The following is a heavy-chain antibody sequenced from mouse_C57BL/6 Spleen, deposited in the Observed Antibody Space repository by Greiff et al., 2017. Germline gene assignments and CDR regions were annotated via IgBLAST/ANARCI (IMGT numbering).Heavy chain of an antibody. CDR1: GFTFTDYY. J-gene: IGHJ3*01. Sequence: EVQGVESGGGLVQPGGSLSLSCAASGFTFTDYYMSWVRQPPGKALEWLGFIRNKANGYTTEYSASVKGRFTISRDNSQSILYLQINALRAEDSATYYCARYDYPSFAYWGQGTLVTVSA. D-gene: IGHD1-1*02. V-gene: IGHV7-3*01. CDR2: IRNKANGYTT. CDR3: ARYDYPSFAY.